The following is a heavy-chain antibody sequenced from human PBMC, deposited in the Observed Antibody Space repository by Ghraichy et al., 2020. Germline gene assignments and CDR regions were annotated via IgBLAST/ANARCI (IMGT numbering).Heavy chain of an antibody. Sequence: GGALRLSCAASGFTFNNCAMTWVRQAPGKGLEWVSTIWGDADATTFYADSVRGRFTISRDNSKNTLFLQMNSLRPEDTAVYYCAKDRSTPGVIPAEAWGQGTLVTVSS. CDR1: GFTFNNCA. V-gene: IGHV3-23*01. J-gene: IGHJ5*02. CDR3: AKDRSTPGVIPAEA. D-gene: IGHD2-2*01. CDR2: IWGDADATT.